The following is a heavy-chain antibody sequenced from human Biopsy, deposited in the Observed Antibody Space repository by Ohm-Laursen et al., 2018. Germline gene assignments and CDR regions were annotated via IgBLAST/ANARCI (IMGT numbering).Heavy chain of an antibody. J-gene: IGHJ2*01. Sequence: SLRLSCTASGFTFSDYCMSWVRQALGKGLEWVADIYRDGYERYYVDSVKGRFTISRDNAKRSLYLQMDSLRGADTAVYFCARAIGSSYGYLKGFDLWGRGTLVTVPS. CDR2: IYRDGYER. D-gene: IGHD5-18*01. CDR3: ARAIGSSYGYLKGFDL. CDR1: GFTFSDYC. V-gene: IGHV3-7*01.